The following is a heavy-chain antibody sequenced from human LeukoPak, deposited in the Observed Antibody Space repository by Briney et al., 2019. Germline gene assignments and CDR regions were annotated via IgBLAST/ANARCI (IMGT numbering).Heavy chain of an antibody. V-gene: IGHV1-46*01. CDR1: GYTFTSYY. D-gene: IGHD1-1*01. Sequence: ASVTVSCKASGYTFTSYYMHWVRQAPGQGLEWMGIINPSGGSTSYAQKFQGRVTMTRDTSTSRVYMELRSLRSEDTGVYYCATTGNSNHDAFDIWGQGTMVTVSS. J-gene: IGHJ3*02. CDR2: INPSGGST. CDR3: ATTGNSNHDAFDI.